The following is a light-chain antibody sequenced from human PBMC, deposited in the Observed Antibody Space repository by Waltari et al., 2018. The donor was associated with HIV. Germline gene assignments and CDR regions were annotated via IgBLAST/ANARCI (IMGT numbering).Light chain of an antibody. CDR1: SSNIGATFD. V-gene: IGLV1-40*02. CDR3: QSFDSSLNAYV. Sequence: QSVLTQPPSVSGAPGQRVIISCPGSSSNIGATFDVHWYQLLPGTAPKLLIYATANRPSGVPYLFSGSKSGTSASLAIPGLQAEDEAEYYCQSFDSSLNAYVFGPGTTVVVL. J-gene: IGLJ1*01. CDR2: ATA.